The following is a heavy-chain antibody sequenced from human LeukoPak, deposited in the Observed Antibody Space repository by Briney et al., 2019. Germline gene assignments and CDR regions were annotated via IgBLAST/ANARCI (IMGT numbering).Heavy chain of an antibody. CDR3: ARGGGSYAHVAIDY. CDR2: IYTSGST. Sequence: SETLSLTCTVSGGSISSGSYYWSWIRQPAGKGLEWIGRIYTSGSTNYNPSLKSRVTISVDTSKNQFSLKLSSVTAADTAVYYCARGGGSYAHVAIDYWGQGTLVTVSS. J-gene: IGHJ4*02. V-gene: IGHV4-61*02. CDR1: GGSISSGSYY. D-gene: IGHD1-26*01.